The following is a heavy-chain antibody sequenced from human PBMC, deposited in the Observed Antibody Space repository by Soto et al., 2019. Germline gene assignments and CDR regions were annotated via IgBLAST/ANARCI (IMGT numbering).Heavy chain of an antibody. CDR2: FDAEDGAA. D-gene: IGHD3-16*02. J-gene: IGHJ4*02. V-gene: IGHV1-24*01. CDR3: ATDLFPDYDDAWVTFRPADY. Sequence: QVELVQSGAEVKKPGASVKVSCKVSGYTLTELSMHWVRQAPGKGLEWMGVFDAEDGAASYAQNFQGRVTMTVDTSTDTAYMEVTSLRSEDTAVYYCATDLFPDYDDAWVTFRPADYWGQGTQVTVSS. CDR1: GYTLTELS.